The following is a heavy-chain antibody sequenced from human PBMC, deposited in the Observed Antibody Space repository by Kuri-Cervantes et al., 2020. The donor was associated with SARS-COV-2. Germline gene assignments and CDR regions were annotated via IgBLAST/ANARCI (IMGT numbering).Heavy chain of an antibody. Sequence: GESLKISCAASGFTVNNNYITWVRQAPGKGLEWVSIIYGGGDSYYANSVKGRFTISGDIFENTLYLQMNSLRPEDTAVYYCARGYSSGWHGWFDPWGQGTLVTVSS. CDR2: IYGGGDS. V-gene: IGHV3-66*02. CDR1: GFTVNNNY. J-gene: IGHJ5*02. CDR3: ARGYSSGWHGWFDP. D-gene: IGHD6-19*01.